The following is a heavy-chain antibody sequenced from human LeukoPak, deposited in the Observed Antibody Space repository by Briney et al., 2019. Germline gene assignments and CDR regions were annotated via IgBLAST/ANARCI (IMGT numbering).Heavy chain of an antibody. CDR1: GGSINNGGYY. Sequence: KPSETLSLTCTVSGGSINNGGYYWSWIRQHRGKGLEWIGYIYYSGSSYHNPSLKSRVTISVDRSKNQFSLKLSSVTAADTAVYYCARGLLWFGESCPYHDYWGQGTLVTVSS. V-gene: IGHV4-30-4*01. D-gene: IGHD3-10*01. CDR2: IYYSGSS. CDR3: ARGLLWFGESCPYHDY. J-gene: IGHJ4*02.